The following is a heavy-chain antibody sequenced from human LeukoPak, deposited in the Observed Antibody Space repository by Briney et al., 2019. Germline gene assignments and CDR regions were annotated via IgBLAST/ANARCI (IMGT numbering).Heavy chain of an antibody. Sequence: ASVKVSCKASGYTFTSYYMHWVRQAPGQGLEWMGIINPSGGSTSYAQKFQGRVTMTRDMSTSTVYMELSSLRSEDTAVYYCAVYCSGGSCYGSWGQGTLVTVSS. J-gene: IGHJ4*02. D-gene: IGHD2-15*01. V-gene: IGHV1-46*01. CDR2: INPSGGST. CDR3: AVYCSGGSCYGS. CDR1: GYTFTSYY.